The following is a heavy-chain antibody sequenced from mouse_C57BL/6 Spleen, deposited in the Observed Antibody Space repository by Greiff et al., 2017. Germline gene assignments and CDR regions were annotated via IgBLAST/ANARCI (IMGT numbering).Heavy chain of an antibody. CDR1: GYTFTSYW. CDR2: INPSNGGT. V-gene: IGHV1-53*01. J-gene: IGHJ1*03. D-gene: IGHD1-1*01. CDR3: ARDPVVATTRYFDV. Sequence: VQLQQPGTELVKPGASVKLSCKASGYTFTSYWMHWVKQRPGQGLEWIGNINPSNGGTNYNEKFKSKATLTVDKSSSTAYMQLSSLTSEDSAVYYCARDPVVATTRYFDVWGTGTTVTVSS.